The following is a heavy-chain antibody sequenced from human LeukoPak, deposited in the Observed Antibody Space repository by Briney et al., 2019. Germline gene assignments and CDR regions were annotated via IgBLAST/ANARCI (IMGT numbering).Heavy chain of an antibody. Sequence: ASVKVSCKASGYTFTGYYMHWVRQAPGQGLEWMGRINPNSGGTNYAQKFQGRVTMTRDTSISTAYMELSRLRSDDTAVYYCASHAPTYYYDSSGYQFDYWGQGTLVTVSS. CDR1: GYTFTGYY. J-gene: IGHJ4*02. CDR3: ASHAPTYYYDSSGYQFDY. D-gene: IGHD3-22*01. CDR2: INPNSGGT. V-gene: IGHV1-2*06.